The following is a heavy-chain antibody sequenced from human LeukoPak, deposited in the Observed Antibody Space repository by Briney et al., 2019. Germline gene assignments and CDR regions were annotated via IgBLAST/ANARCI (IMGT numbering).Heavy chain of an antibody. J-gene: IGHJ4*02. V-gene: IGHV1-2*02. D-gene: IGHD3-22*01. Sequence: ASVKVSCKASGYTFTSYYMHWVRQAPGQGLEWMGWINPNSGGTNYAQKFQGRVTMTRDTSISTAYMELSRLRSDDTAVYYCARASYYYDSSGYPGYYFDYWGQGTLVTVSS. CDR1: GYTFTSYY. CDR2: INPNSGGT. CDR3: ARASYYYDSSGYPGYYFDY.